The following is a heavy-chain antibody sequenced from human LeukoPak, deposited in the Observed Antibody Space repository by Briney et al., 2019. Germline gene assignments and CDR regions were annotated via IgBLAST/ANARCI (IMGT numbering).Heavy chain of an antibody. V-gene: IGHV3-30-3*01. CDR2: ISSDGSTK. Sequence: TGGSLRLSCAASGFSFSSNFMHWVRQAPGKGLEWVAVISSDGSTKNYADSVKGRFTISRDNSKNTLYLQMNSLTAEDTAVYYCAKSEWFGELFDYWGQGTLVTVSS. D-gene: IGHD3-10*01. CDR1: GFSFSSNF. J-gene: IGHJ4*02. CDR3: AKSEWFGELFDY.